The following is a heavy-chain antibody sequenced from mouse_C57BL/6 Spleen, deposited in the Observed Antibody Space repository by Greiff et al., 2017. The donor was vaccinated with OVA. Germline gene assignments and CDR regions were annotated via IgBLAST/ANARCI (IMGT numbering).Heavy chain of an antibody. J-gene: IGHJ4*01. D-gene: IGHD2-12*01. CDR3: ARDHSPYAMDY. CDR1: GFTFSDYG. V-gene: IGHV5-17*01. Sequence: EVMLVEPGGGLVKPGGSLKLSCAASGFTFSDYGMHWVRQAPEKGLEWVAYISSGSSTIYYADTVKGRFTISRDNAKNTLFLQMTSLRSEDTAMYYCARDHSPYAMDYWGQGTSVTVSS. CDR2: ISSGSSTI.